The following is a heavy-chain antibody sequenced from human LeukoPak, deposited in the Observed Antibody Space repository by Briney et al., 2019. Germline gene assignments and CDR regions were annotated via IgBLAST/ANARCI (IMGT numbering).Heavy chain of an antibody. CDR3: TTDTYYYGSGSYDY. D-gene: IGHD3-10*01. J-gene: IGHJ4*02. CDR2: IKSKTDGGTT. V-gene: IGHV3-15*01. Sequence: GGSLRLSCAASGFTFSDYYMSRIRQAPGKGLEWVGRIKSKTDGGTTDYAAPVKGRFTISRDDSKNTLYLQTNSLKTEDTAVYYCTTDTYYYGSGSYDYWGQGTLVTVSS. CDR1: GFTFSDYY.